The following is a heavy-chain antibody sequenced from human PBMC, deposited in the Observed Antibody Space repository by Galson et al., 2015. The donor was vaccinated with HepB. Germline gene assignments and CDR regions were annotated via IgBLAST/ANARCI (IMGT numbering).Heavy chain of an antibody. J-gene: IGHJ3*02. CDR2: IRFDGSNK. CDR1: GFTFYKYG. Sequence: SLRLSCAASGFTFYKYGMHWVRQAPGKGLEWVAFIRFDGSNKYYTDSVKGRFTISRDNSKDTLYLQWSSLKASDTAMYYCARPPAIYVLDAFDIWGQGTMVTVSS. D-gene: IGHD3-10*02. CDR3: ARPPAIYVLDAFDI. V-gene: IGHV3-33*01.